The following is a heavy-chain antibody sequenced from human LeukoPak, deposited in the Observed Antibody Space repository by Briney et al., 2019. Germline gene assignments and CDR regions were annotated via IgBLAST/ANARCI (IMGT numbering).Heavy chain of an antibody. CDR2: IYTSGST. CDR3: ARGGRWLQWRFDY. D-gene: IGHD5-24*01. Sequence: SETLSLTCTVSGGSIRSYYWSWIRQPAGKGLEWIGRIYTSGSTNYNPSLKSRVTMSVDTSKNQFSLKLSSVTAADTAVYYCARGGRWLQWRFDYWGQGTLVTVSS. CDR1: GGSIRSYY. V-gene: IGHV4-4*07. J-gene: IGHJ4*02.